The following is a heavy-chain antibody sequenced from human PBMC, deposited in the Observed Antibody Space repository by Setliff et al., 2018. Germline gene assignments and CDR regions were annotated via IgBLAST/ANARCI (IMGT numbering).Heavy chain of an antibody. CDR3: AADYYDSSGYGY. Sequence: GASVKVSCKASGYTFTSYDINWVRQATGQGLEWMGWMNPNSGNTGYAQKLQGRVTMTTDTSTSTAYMELSSLRSEDTAVYYCAADYYDSSGYGYWGQGTLVTVSS. CDR2: MNPNSGNT. V-gene: IGHV1-8*02. D-gene: IGHD3-22*01. CDR1: GYTFTSYD. J-gene: IGHJ4*02.